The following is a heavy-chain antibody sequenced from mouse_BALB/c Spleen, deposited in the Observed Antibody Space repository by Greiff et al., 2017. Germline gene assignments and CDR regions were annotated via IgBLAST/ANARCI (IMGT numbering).Heavy chain of an antibody. Sequence: EVQRVESGGGLVQPGGSLKLSCAASGFTFSSYTMSWVRQTPEKRLEWVAYISNGGGSTYYPDTVKGRFTISRDNAKNTLYLQMSSLKSEDTAMYYCARHGNYGTGYFDVWGAGTTVTVSS. V-gene: IGHV5-12-2*01. CDR3: ARHGNYGTGYFDV. J-gene: IGHJ1*01. CDR1: GFTFSSYT. D-gene: IGHD1-2*01. CDR2: ISNGGGST.